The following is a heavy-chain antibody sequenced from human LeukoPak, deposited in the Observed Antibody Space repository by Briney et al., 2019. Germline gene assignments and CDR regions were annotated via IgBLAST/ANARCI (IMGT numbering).Heavy chain of an antibody. CDR2: ISWNSGSI. Sequence: GGSLRLACAASGFTFSSYAMSWVRQAPGKGLEWVSGISWNSGSIGYADSVKCRFTISRDNAKNSLYLQMNSLRAEDTAIYYCGKALYYGSGSYQLDYWGQGTLVTVSS. D-gene: IGHD3-10*01. J-gene: IGHJ4*02. CDR1: GFTFSSYA. V-gene: IGHV3-9*01. CDR3: GKALYYGSGSYQLDY.